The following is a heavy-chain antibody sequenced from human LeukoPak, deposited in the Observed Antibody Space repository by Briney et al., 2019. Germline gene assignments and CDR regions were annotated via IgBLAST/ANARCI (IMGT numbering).Heavy chain of an antibody. CDR2: IQYDGSNK. D-gene: IGHD4-11*01. CDR1: GFTFSGYG. V-gene: IGHV3-30*02. Sequence: PGGSLRLSCAASGFTFSGYGMHWVRQAPGKGLEWVAFIQYDGSNKYYADSVKGRFTISRDNSKNTLYLQMNSLRAEDTAVYYCAKDDYSNSLYYYYMDVWGKGTTVTVSS. J-gene: IGHJ6*03. CDR3: AKDDYSNSLYYYYMDV.